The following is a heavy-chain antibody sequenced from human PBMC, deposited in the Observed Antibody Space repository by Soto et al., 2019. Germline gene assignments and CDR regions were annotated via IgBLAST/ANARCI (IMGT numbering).Heavy chain of an antibody. J-gene: IGHJ1*01. Sequence: HPGGSLRLSCAASGFTFSSYGMHWVRQAPGKGLEWVAVISYDGSNKYYADSVKGRFTISRDNSKNTLYLQMNSLRAEDTAVYYCAKEGPCSGGSCYFWYFQHWGQGT. CDR3: AKEGPCSGGSCYFWYFQH. V-gene: IGHV3-30*18. D-gene: IGHD2-15*01. CDR2: ISYDGSNK. CDR1: GFTFSSYG.